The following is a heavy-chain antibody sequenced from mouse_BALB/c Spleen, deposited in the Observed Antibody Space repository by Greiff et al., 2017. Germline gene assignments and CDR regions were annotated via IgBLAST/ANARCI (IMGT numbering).Heavy chain of an antibody. V-gene: IGHV1-14*01. CDR1: GYTFTSYV. D-gene: IGHD2-4*01. J-gene: IGHJ4*01. CDR3: ARKGNDYDYAMDY. Sequence: VQLQQSGPELVKPGASVKMSCKASGYTFTSYVMHWVKQKPGQGLEWIGYINPYNDGTKYNEKFKGKATLTSDKSSSTAYMELSSLTSEDSAIYFCARKGNDYDYAMDYWGQGTSVTVSS. CDR2: INPYNDGT.